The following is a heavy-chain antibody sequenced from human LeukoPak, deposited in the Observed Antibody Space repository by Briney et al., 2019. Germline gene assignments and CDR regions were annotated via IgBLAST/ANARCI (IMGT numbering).Heavy chain of an antibody. Sequence: GGSLRLSCAASGFTFSSYSMNWVRQAPGKGLEWVSSISSSSSYIYYADSVKGRFTISRDNSKNTLYLQMNSLRAEDTAVYYCARGIMVYAAGTFWGQGTMVTVSS. J-gene: IGHJ3*01. CDR1: GFTFSSYS. CDR2: ISSSSSYI. D-gene: IGHD2-8*01. CDR3: ARGIMVYAAGTF. V-gene: IGHV3-21*01.